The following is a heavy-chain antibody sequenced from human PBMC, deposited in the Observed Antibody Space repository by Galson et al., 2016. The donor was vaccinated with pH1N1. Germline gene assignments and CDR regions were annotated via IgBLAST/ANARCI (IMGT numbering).Heavy chain of an antibody. Sequence: SLRLSCAASGFTFSSNWMHWVRQAPGKGLEWVANIKTDGSEKYHVDSVKGRFTISRDNAKNSLYLQMNSLRAEDTAVYYCVRAIGSYGSYWGQGTLVTVSS. J-gene: IGHJ4*02. CDR2: IKTDGSEK. CDR3: VRAIGSYGSY. CDR1: GFTFSSNW. V-gene: IGHV3-7*03. D-gene: IGHD4-17*01.